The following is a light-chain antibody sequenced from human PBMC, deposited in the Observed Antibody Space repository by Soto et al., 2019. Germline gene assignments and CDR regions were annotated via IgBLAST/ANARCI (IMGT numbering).Light chain of an antibody. CDR3: QQRSSCPLT. V-gene: IGKV3-11*01. CDR1: QSVSSNY. J-gene: IGKJ4*01. CDR2: GAS. Sequence: EIVLTQSPATLSLSPGERATLSCMASQSVSSNYLAWYQQKPGQAPRLLIYGASTRATGIPARFSGSGSRTDFTLTISSLEPEDFAVYYCQQRSSCPLTFGGGTKVDIK.